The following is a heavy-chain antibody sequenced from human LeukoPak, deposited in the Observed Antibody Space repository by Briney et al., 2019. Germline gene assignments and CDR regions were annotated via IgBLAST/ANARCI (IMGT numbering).Heavy chain of an antibody. Sequence: SETLSPTCTVSGGSISSSSYYWGWIRQPPGKGLEWIGSIYYSGGTYYNPSLKGRVTISADTSKNQLSLKLSSVTAADTAVYYCARLGGSGSYPNWGQGTLVTVSS. D-gene: IGHD1-26*01. V-gene: IGHV4-39*01. J-gene: IGHJ4*02. CDR2: IYYSGGT. CDR1: GGSISSSSYY. CDR3: ARLGGSGSYPN.